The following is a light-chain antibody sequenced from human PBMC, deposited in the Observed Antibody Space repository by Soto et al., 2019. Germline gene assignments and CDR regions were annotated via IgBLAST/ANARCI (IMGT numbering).Light chain of an antibody. V-gene: IGKV3-20*01. Sequence: EIVLTQSPDTLSLSPGERATLSCRASQSVSSSYLACYQQKPGQAPRLLIYGASSRATGIPDRFSGSGSGTDFTLTISRLEPEDFAVYYCQQYGSSLGWTFGQGTKGEIK. J-gene: IGKJ1*01. CDR1: QSVSSSY. CDR3: QQYGSSLGWT. CDR2: GAS.